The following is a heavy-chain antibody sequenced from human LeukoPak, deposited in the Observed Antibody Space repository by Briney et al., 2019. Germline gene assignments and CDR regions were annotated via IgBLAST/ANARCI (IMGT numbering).Heavy chain of an antibody. V-gene: IGHV3-20*04. D-gene: IGHD3-22*01. CDR2: INWIGGST. CDR3: ARSHDSSGYYLSNFDY. Sequence: PGGTLRLSCAASGFTFSSYDMSWVRQAPGKGLEWVSGINWIGGSTGYADSVKGRFTISRDNAKNSLYLQMNSLRAEDTALYYCARSHDSSGYYLSNFDYWGQGTLVTVSS. CDR1: GFTFSSYD. J-gene: IGHJ4*02.